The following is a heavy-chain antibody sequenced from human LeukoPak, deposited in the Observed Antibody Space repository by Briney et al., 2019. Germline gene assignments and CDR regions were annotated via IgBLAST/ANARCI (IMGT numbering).Heavy chain of an antibody. J-gene: IGHJ3*02. CDR3: AREECSSTSCPDAFDI. Sequence: SETLSLTCTVSGGSISSYYWNWIRQPPGEGLEWIGYIYYSGSTNYNPSLKSRVTISVDRSKNQFSLKLSSVTAADTAVYYCAREECSSTSCPDAFDIWGQGTMVTVSS. CDR2: IYYSGST. CDR1: GGSISSYY. V-gene: IGHV4-59*12. D-gene: IGHD2-2*01.